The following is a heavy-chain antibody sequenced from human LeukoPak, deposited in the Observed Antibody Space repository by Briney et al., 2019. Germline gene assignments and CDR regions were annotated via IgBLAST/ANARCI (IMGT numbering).Heavy chain of an antibody. Sequence: QPGGSLRLSCAASGFTFDDYAMHWVRQAPGKGLEWVSLISWDGGSTYYADSVKGRFTISRDNSKNSLYLQTNSLRAEDTALYYCAKDGGFGELSLQMDVWGKGTTVTVSS. CDR2: ISWDGGST. J-gene: IGHJ6*04. CDR1: GFTFDDYA. D-gene: IGHD3-10*01. V-gene: IGHV3-43D*04. CDR3: AKDGGFGELSLQMDV.